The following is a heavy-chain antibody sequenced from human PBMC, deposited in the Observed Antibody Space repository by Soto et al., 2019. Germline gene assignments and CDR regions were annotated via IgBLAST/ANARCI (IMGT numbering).Heavy chain of an antibody. D-gene: IGHD3-22*01. CDR2: ISWNSGSV. V-gene: IGHV3-9*01. J-gene: IGHJ4*02. Sequence: EVQLVESGGGLVQPGRSLRLSCAASGFTFDDYAMHWVRQAPGKGLEWFSGISWNSGSVGYADSVKGRFTISRDNAKNSLYLQMNSLRAEDTAFYYCAKDLTNYDSSGHYFDFWGQGTLVTVSS. CDR1: GFTFDDYA. CDR3: AKDLTNYDSSGHYFDF.